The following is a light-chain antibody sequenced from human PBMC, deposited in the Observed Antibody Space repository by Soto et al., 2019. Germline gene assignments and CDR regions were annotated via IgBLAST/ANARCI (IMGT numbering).Light chain of an antibody. CDR3: QQSYSTPPYT. J-gene: IGKJ2*01. Sequence: DIQVTQSPSSLSASVGDRVTITCRGSQSISSYLNWYQQKPGKATKLLIYAASSLQSGVPSRFSGSGSGTDFTLTISSLQPEDFAAYYCQQSYSTPPYTFGQGTKVDIK. CDR1: QSISSY. V-gene: IGKV1-39*01. CDR2: AAS.